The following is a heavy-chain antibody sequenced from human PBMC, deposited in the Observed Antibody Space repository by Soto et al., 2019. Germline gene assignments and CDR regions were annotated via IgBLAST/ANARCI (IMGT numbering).Heavy chain of an antibody. Sequence: QIQLVQSGAEVKKPGSSVKVSCKASGGTFRSYAITWVRQAPGQGLEWMGGIIPMFGTPNYAQKFQGRVTITADESTRTAYMALSILRSEDTAVYYCARSVVVVIAAGYYYYAMDSWGQGTTVTVSS. V-gene: IGHV1-69*12. J-gene: IGHJ6*02. D-gene: IGHD2-21*01. CDR2: IIPMFGTP. CDR3: ARSVVVVIAAGYYYYAMDS. CDR1: GGTFRSYA.